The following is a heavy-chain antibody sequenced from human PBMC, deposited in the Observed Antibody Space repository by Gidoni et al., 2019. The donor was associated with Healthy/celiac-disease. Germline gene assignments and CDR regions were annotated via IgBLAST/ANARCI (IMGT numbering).Heavy chain of an antibody. CDR2: ISGSGGST. D-gene: IGHD3-3*01. CDR3: AKDLGRFLEWLGFDY. Sequence: EVQLLESGGGLVQPGGSLRLSCAASGFTFSSYAMSWVRQAPGKGLEWVSAISGSGGSTYYADSVKGRFTISRDKSKNTLYLQMNSLRAEDTAVYYCAKDLGRFLEWLGFDYWGQGTLVTVSS. J-gene: IGHJ4*02. V-gene: IGHV3-23*01. CDR1: GFTFSSYA.